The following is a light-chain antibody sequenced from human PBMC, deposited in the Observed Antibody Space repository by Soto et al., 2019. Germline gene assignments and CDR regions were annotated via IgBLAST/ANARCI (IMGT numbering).Light chain of an antibody. V-gene: IGKV3-15*01. CDR3: QQYYDWPPLT. CDR2: GAS. J-gene: IGKJ4*01. CDR1: QSIMFS. Sequence: EIVMTQSPATLSVSPGERATLSCRASQSIMFSLAWYQQKPGQAPRLLISGASTRATGIPARFSGSWSGKEFTLTISSLQSEDFAVYYCQQYYDWPPLTFGGGTKVEIK.